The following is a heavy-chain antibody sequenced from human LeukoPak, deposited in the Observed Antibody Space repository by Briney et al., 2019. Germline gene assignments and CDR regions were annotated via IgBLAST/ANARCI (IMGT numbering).Heavy chain of an antibody. CDR3: ARDYGKSGRIDGSFGY. D-gene: IGHD5-24*01. CDR1: GFTFSSYS. Sequence: PGGSLRLSCAASGFTFSSYSMNWVRQAPGKGLEWVSSISSIGSYIYYADSVKGRFTISRDNAKNSLYLQMNSLRAEDTAVYYCARDYGKSGRIDGSFGYWGQGSLVTVSS. J-gene: IGHJ4*02. V-gene: IGHV3-21*01. CDR2: ISSIGSYI.